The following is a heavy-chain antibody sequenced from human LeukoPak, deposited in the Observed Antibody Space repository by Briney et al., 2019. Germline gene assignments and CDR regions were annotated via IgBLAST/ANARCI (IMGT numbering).Heavy chain of an antibody. CDR3: ARAAGWFDP. Sequence: PGGSLRLSCAAPGFTFSDYYMTWIRQAPGKGLEWVSYISSSSNNIHYANSVRGRFTISRDNAKNSVYLQMNSLRAEDTAIYYCARAAGWFDPWGQGTLVTVSS. CDR1: GFTFSDYY. V-gene: IGHV3-11*01. J-gene: IGHJ5*02. CDR2: ISSSSNNI.